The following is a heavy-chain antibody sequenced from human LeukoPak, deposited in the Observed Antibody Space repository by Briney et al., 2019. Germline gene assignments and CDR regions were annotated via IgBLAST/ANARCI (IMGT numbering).Heavy chain of an antibody. CDR2: ISSSGST. D-gene: IGHD3-9*01. J-gene: IGHJ4*02. Sequence: SETLSLTCTVSGGSISSGDYYWSWIRQPAGKGLEWIGRISSSGSTNYNPSLKSRVTISVDTSKNQFSLKLSSVTAADTAVYYCARSLFPSPKSAHYYDILTGYYRISPLDYWGQGTLVTVSS. CDR3: ARSLFPSPKSAHYYDILTGYYRISPLDY. CDR1: GGSISSGDYY. V-gene: IGHV4-61*02.